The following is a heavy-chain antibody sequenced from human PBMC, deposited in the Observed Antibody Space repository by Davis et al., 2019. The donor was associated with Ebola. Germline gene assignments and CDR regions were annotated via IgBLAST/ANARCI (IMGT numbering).Heavy chain of an antibody. CDR1: GFSFSIYG. Sequence: GESLKISCAASGFSFSIYGMVWVRQAPGKGLEWVTYMRFDGGHTSYVDSVKGRFTISRDNSKDTLYLQMNSLRAEDTAVYYCARGLLWFGDNPAYYFDYWGQGTLVTVSS. V-gene: IGHV3-30*02. CDR3: ARGLLWFGDNPAYYFDY. D-gene: IGHD3-10*01. J-gene: IGHJ4*02. CDR2: MRFDGGHT.